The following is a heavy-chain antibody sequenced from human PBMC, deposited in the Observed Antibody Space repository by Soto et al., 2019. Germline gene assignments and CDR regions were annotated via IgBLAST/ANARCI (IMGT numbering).Heavy chain of an antibody. CDR3: ARPGYCSGGSCLYFDY. J-gene: IGHJ4*02. V-gene: IGHV4-34*01. D-gene: IGHD2-15*01. CDR2: INHSGST. Sequence: QVQLQQWGAGLLKPSETLSLTCAVYGGSFSGYYWSWIRQPPGKGLEWIGEINHSGSTNYNPSLKSRVTISVDTSKNQFSLKLSSVTAADTAVYYCARPGYCSGGSCLYFDYWGQGTLVTVSS. CDR1: GGSFSGYY.